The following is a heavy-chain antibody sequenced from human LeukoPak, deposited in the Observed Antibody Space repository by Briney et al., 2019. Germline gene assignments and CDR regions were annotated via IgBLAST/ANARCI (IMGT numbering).Heavy chain of an antibody. CDR1: AYTFTNYW. CDR2: IWPGDSDT. CDR3: ASTPRYSGSYGSSFDY. D-gene: IGHD1-26*01. V-gene: IGHV5-51*01. J-gene: IGHJ4*02. Sequence: GESLKISCKDSAYTFTNYWIGWVRQMPGKGLEWMGIIWPGDSDTRYSPSFQGQVTISADKSISTAYLQWSSLKASDTAMYCCASTPRYSGSYGSSFDYWGQGTLVTVSS.